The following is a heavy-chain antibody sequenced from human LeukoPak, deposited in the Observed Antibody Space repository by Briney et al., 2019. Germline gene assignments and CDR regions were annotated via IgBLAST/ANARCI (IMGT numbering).Heavy chain of an antibody. D-gene: IGHD3-22*01. CDR3: ARALGYDSSGYYYRDFDY. J-gene: IGHJ4*02. V-gene: IGHV3-48*03. Sequence: GGSLRLSCAASGFTFTTFEMNWVRQTPGKGLEWVSYISSSGTSIYYADSVKGRFTISRDNAKKSLYLQMNSLRAEDTAVYYCARALGYDSSGYYYRDFDYWGQGTLVTVSS. CDR1: GFTFTTFE. CDR2: ISSSGTSI.